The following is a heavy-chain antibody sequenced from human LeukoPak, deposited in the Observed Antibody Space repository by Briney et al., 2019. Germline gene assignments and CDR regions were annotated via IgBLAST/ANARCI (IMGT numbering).Heavy chain of an antibody. CDR1: GFTFSDYY. CDR2: ISGSGGST. J-gene: IGHJ4*02. CDR3: AKEERVYSSGWSN. D-gene: IGHD6-19*01. Sequence: GGSLRLSCAASGFTFSDYYMSWIRQAPGKGLEWVSAISGSGGSTYYADSVKGRFTISRDNSKNTLYLQMNSLRAEDTAVYYCAKEERVYSSGWSNWGQGTLVTVSS. V-gene: IGHV3-23*01.